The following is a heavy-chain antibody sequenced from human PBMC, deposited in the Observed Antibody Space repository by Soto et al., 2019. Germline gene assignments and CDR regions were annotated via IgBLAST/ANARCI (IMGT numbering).Heavy chain of an antibody. CDR1: GGIFSSHA. CDR3: ARSLGGDRSGAFDF. J-gene: IGHJ3*01. V-gene: IGHV1-69*01. D-gene: IGHD2-21*02. CDR2: IIPIFGRA. Sequence: QVQLVQSGAEVKKPGSAVKVSCKASGGIFSSHAFSWVRQAPGQGLEWMGGIIPIFGRANYAQKFHGRVTISADESTSKVHMEVNSLRFEDTAVYYCARSLGGDRSGAFDFWGQGTMVTVSS.